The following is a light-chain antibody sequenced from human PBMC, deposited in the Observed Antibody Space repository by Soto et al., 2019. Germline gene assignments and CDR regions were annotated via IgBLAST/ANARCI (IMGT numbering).Light chain of an antibody. V-gene: IGKV3-20*01. CDR1: QSVRSSH. J-gene: IGKJ4*01. CDR3: QQYSSSPLT. CDR2: GAS. Sequence: EIVLTQSPGTLSLSPGERATLSCRASQSVRSSHLAWYQQMPGQAPRLLIYGASNRATGIPDRFSGSGSGTHFTLTINILEPEDFVVYYCQQYSSSPLTFGGGTKVEIK.